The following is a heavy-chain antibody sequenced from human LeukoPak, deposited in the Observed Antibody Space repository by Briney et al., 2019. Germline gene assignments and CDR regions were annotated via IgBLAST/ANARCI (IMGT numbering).Heavy chain of an antibody. Sequence: GGSLRLSCAASGFTFSSYAMSWVRQAPGKGLEWVSGISDSGGNTYYADSVKGRLTISRDNSKQTLHLQMNNLRAEDTALYFCAKDRGGAVAGNKVGFDGWGQGTLVTVSS. CDR3: AKDRGGAVAGNKVGFDG. CDR1: GFTFSSYA. J-gene: IGHJ4*02. D-gene: IGHD6-19*01. V-gene: IGHV3-23*01. CDR2: ISDSGGNT.